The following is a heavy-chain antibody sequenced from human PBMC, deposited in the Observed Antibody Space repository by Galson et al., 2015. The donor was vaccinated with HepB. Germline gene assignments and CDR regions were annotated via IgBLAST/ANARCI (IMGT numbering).Heavy chain of an antibody. CDR2: ISYDGSNK. D-gene: IGHD2-2*02. CDR1: GFTFSSSG. Sequence: SLRLSCAASGFTFSSSGMHWVRQAPGKGLEWVAVISYDGSNKYYADSVKGRFTISRDISKNTLYLQMNSLRAEDTAVYYCAKDSGLVVPAAIPDYWGQGTLVTVSS. V-gene: IGHV3-30*18. J-gene: IGHJ4*02. CDR3: AKDSGLVVPAAIPDY.